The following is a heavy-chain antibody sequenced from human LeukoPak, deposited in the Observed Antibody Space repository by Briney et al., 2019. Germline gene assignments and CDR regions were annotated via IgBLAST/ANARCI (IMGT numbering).Heavy chain of an antibody. CDR3: ARSDWFGGFDD. D-gene: IGHD3-10*01. CDR2: IYYTGST. CDR1: GVSISSGGYY. V-gene: IGHV4-31*03. Sequence: PSDTLSLTCTVSGVSISSGGYYWNWVRQHPEKGLEWIGYIYYTGSTHYNPSLESRVNISVDTHKNQFSLKLSFVTAADTAVYYCARSDWFGGFDDWGQGTLVTVSP. J-gene: IGHJ4*02.